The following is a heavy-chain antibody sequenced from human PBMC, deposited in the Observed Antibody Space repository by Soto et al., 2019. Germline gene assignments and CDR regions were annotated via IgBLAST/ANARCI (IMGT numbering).Heavy chain of an antibody. CDR2: ISYDGSNK. Sequence: QVQLVESGGGVVQPGRSLRLSCAASGFTFSSYAMHWVRQAPGKGLEWVAVISYDGSNKYYADSVKGRFTISRDNSKNTLYLQMNSLRAEDTAVYYCARESGGEYNWNDRGNFDYWGQGTLVTVSS. CDR3: ARESGGEYNWNDRGNFDY. J-gene: IGHJ4*02. D-gene: IGHD1-20*01. CDR1: GFTFSSYA. V-gene: IGHV3-30-3*01.